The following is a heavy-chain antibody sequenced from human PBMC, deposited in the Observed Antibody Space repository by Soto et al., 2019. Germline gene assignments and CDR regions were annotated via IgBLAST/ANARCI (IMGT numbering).Heavy chain of an antibody. CDR1: GGSISSSY. CDR2: IYHSGSI. V-gene: IGHV4-59*08. CDR3: ASQASPYYYYGMDV. Sequence: SETLSLTCTVSGGSISSSYWSWIRQPPGKGLEYIGYIYHSGSINYNPSLKSRVTISLDTSKNRLSLKLSSVTAADTAVYYCASQASPYYYYGMDVWGQGTTVTVSS. J-gene: IGHJ6*02.